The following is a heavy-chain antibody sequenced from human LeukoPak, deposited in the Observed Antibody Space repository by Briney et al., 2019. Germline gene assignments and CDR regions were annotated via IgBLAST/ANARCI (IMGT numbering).Heavy chain of an antibody. CDR1: GYSISSGYY. CDR2: IYHSGST. D-gene: IGHD2-2*01. V-gene: IGHV4-38-2*02. Sequence: SETLSLTCTVSGYSISSGYYWGWIRQPPGKGLEWIGSIYHSGSTYYNPSLKSRVTISVDTSKNQFSLKLSSVTAADTAVYYCARVDEPVPGGTLGYWGQGTLVTVSS. CDR3: ARVDEPVPGGTLGY. J-gene: IGHJ4*02.